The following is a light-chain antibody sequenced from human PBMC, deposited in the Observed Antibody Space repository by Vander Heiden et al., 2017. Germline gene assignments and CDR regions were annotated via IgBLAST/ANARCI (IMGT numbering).Light chain of an antibody. CDR3: QQDNTWPNT. CDR2: GAS. Sequence: EIVMTQSPATLSVSPGERATLSCRASQSVSSNLAWYQQKPGQAPRLLIYGASTRATGIPARFSGSGSGTEFTLTISSLQSEDFAVYYCQQDNTWPNTFGQGTKLEIK. V-gene: IGKV3D-15*01. J-gene: IGKJ2*01. CDR1: QSVSSN.